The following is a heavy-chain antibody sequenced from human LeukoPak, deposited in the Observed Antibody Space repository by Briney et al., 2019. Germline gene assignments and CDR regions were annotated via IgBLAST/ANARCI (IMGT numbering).Heavy chain of an antibody. Sequence: KPGGSLRLSCAASGFTFSDYYMSWIRQAPGKGLEWISYISSSGSTIYYADSVKGRFTISRDNAKNSLYLQMNSLRAEDTAVYYCARSSAAADYYFDYWGQGTLVTVSS. V-gene: IGHV3-11*04. J-gene: IGHJ4*02. CDR2: ISSSGSTI. CDR1: GFTFSDYY. CDR3: ARSSAAADYYFDY. D-gene: IGHD6-13*01.